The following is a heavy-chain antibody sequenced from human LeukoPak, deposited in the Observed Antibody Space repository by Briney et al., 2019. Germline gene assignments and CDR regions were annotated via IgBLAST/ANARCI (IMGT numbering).Heavy chain of an antibody. CDR1: GYTFTSYY. CDR3: AKVLGKQVYFDY. Sequence: ASVKVSCEASGYTFTSYYMHWVRQAPGQGLEWMGIINPSGGSTSYAQKFQGRVTMTRDTSTSTVYMELSGLRSEDTAVYYCAKVLGKQVYFDYWGQGTLVTVSS. D-gene: IGHD1-26*01. CDR2: INPSGGST. V-gene: IGHV1-46*01. J-gene: IGHJ4*02.